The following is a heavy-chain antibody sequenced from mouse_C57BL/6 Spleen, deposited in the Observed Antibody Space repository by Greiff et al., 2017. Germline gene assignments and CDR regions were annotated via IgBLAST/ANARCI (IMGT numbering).Heavy chain of an antibody. Sequence: QVQLKQSGAELVRPGASVTLSCKASGYTFTDYEMHWVKQTPVHGLEWIGAIDPETGGTAYNQKFKGKAILTADKSSSTAYMELRSLTSEDSAVYYCTRRTTMVLDYWGQGTTLTVSS. CDR1: GYTFTDYE. V-gene: IGHV1-15*01. CDR3: TRRTTMVLDY. CDR2: IDPETGGT. J-gene: IGHJ2*01. D-gene: IGHD2-1*01.